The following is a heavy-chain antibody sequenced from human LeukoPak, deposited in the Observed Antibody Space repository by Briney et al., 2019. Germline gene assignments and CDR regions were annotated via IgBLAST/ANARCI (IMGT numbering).Heavy chain of an antibody. CDR2: ISYDGSDK. D-gene: IGHD1-26*01. CDR1: GFTFDGYD. J-gene: IGHJ5*02. V-gene: IGHV3-30*18. CDR3: AKDLFRWELPKGLLDP. Sequence: PGGSLRLSCAASGFTFDGYDMHWVRQAPGKGLEWVAIISYDGSDKYYGDSVKGRFTISRDNSKSTLYLQMNSLRAEDTAVYYCAKDLFRWELPKGLLDPWGQGTLVTVSS.